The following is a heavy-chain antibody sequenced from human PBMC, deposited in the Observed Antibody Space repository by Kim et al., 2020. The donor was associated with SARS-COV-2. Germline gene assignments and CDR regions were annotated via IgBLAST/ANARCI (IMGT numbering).Heavy chain of an antibody. D-gene: IGHD3-9*01. CDR2: IKSKTDGGTT. Sequence: GGSLRLSCAASGFTFSKAWMSWVRQAPGKGLEWVGRIKSKTDGGTTDYAAPVKGRFTISRDDSKNTLYLQMNSLKTEDTAVYYCTTENYYDILTVYVFFDYWGQGTLVTVSS. J-gene: IGHJ4*02. V-gene: IGHV3-15*01. CDR3: TTENYYDILTVYVFFDY. CDR1: GFTFSKAW.